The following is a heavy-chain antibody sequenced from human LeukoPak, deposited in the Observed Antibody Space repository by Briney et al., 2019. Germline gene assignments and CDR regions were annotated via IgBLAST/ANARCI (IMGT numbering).Heavy chain of an antibody. CDR1: GGSFSGYY. CDR3: ARVGAHYYGSGSYYKPPPNFDY. D-gene: IGHD3-10*01. CDR2: INHSGST. Sequence: PSETLSLTCAVYGGSFSGYYWSWIRQPPGKGLEWMGEINHSGSTNYNPSLKSRVTISVDTSKNQFSLKLSSVTAADTAVYYCARVGAHYYGSGSYYKPPPNFDYWGQGTLVTVSS. V-gene: IGHV4-34*01. J-gene: IGHJ4*02.